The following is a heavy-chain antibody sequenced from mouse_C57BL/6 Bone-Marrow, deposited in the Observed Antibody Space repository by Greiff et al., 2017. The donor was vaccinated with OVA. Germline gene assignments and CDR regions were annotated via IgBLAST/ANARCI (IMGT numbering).Heavy chain of an antibody. CDR3: ARGWLRTFAY. D-gene: IGHD2-2*01. J-gene: IGHJ3*01. CDR2: ISSGSSTI. CDR1: GFTFSDYG. V-gene: IGHV5-17*01. Sequence: DVMLVESGGGLVKPGGSLKLSCAASGFTFSDYGMHWVRQAPEKGLEWVAYISSGSSTIYYADTVKGRFTISRDNAKNTLFLQMTSLRSEDTAMYYCARGWLRTFAYWGQGTLDTVSA.